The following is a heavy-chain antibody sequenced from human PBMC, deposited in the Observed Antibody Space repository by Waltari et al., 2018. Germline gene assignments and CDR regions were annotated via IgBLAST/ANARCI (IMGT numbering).Heavy chain of an antibody. Sequence: EVHLVESGGGSVQPGGSLRLSCAASGFIFSRYGMHWIRQAPGRGPEHVSAISGGGDSTYYVDSVKGRFTISRDNSKNSLYLQMSSLRADDTAIYYCVKEYSASSQFDYWGQGTLVTVSS. D-gene: IGHD5-12*01. CDR3: VKEYSASSQFDY. CDR1: GFIFSRYG. V-gene: IGHV3-64D*06. J-gene: IGHJ4*02. CDR2: ISGGGDST.